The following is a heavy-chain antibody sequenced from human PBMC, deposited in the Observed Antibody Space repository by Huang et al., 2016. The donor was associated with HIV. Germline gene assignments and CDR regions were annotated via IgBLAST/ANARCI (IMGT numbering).Heavy chain of an antibody. CDR2: INTNTWFP. D-gene: IGHD6-19*01. V-gene: IGHV7-4-1*02. CDR1: GYTFSYYS. CDR3: ARDSVAGQV. J-gene: IGHJ3*01. Sequence: QVQLGKSGSELKKPGDSVKVSCKASGYTFSYYSINWVRQAPGQGLEWMGLINTNTWFPSYAQVFTGRFVFSLDTSVSTAYLEISSLKTEDTAVYYCARDSVAGQVWGQGTTVIVSS.